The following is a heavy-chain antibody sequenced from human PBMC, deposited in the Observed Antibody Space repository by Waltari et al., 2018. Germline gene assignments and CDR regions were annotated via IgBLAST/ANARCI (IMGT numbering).Heavy chain of an antibody. CDR2: IYHSEST. Sequence: QVQLQESGPGLVKPSETLSLTCPVPGYSIISGYYWGRIRQPPGKGLEWIGSIYHSESTYYNPSRKSRVTISVDTSKNQFSLKLSSVTAADTAVYYCARLTVATISGDYWGQGTLVTVSS. J-gene: IGHJ4*02. CDR3: ARLTVATISGDY. D-gene: IGHD5-12*01. CDR1: GYSIISGYY. V-gene: IGHV4-38-2*01.